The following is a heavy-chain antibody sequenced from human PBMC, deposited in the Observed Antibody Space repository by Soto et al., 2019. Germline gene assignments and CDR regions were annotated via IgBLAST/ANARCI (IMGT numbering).Heavy chain of an antibody. CDR1: GYTFTSYY. J-gene: IGHJ4*02. V-gene: IGHV1-46*01. Sequence: ASVKVSCKASGYTFTSYYIHWVRQAPGQGLEWVTMINPGGGRTKNAQMFQGRVTLTRDTSAGTVDMELSSLTSDDSAVYYCARGPSCGGDCYLFDYWGQGSLVTVSS. D-gene: IGHD2-21*02. CDR2: INPGGGRT. CDR3: ARGPSCGGDCYLFDY.